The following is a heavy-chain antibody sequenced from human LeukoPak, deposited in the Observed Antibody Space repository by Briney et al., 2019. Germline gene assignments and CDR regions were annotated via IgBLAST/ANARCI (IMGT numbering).Heavy chain of an antibody. CDR2: ISGSGGST. CDR3: ARASYSHYYDSSGYYFDY. CDR1: GFTFSSYA. J-gene: IGHJ4*02. Sequence: GGSLRLSCAASGFTFSSYAMSWVRQAPGKGLEWVSAISGSGGSTYYADSVKGRFTISRDNSKNTLYLQMNSLRAEDTAVYYCARASYSHYYDSSGYYFDYWGQGTLVTVSS. V-gene: IGHV3-23*01. D-gene: IGHD3-22*01.